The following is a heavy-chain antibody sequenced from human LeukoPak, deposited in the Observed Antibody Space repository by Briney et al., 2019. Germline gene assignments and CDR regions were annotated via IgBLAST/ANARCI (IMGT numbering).Heavy chain of an antibody. CDR1: GFTFGDYA. V-gene: IGHV3-49*04. Sequence: GGSLRLSCTASGFTFGDYAMSWVRQAPGKGLEWVGFIRSKAYGGTTEYAASVKGRFTISRDDSKSNAYLQMNSLKTEDTAVYYCTRVRYYYDSSGYSYYFDYWGQGTLVTVSS. CDR2: IRSKAYGGTT. J-gene: IGHJ4*02. D-gene: IGHD3-22*01. CDR3: TRVRYYYDSSGYSYYFDY.